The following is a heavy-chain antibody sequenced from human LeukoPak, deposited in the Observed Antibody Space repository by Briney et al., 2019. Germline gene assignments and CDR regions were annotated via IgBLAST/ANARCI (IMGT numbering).Heavy chain of an antibody. V-gene: IGHV3-7*01. CDR2: IKQDGSEK. Sequence: GGSLRLSCAASGFTFSSYWMSWVRQAPGKGLEWVANIKQDGSEKYYVDSVKGRFTISRDNAKNSLYLQMNSLRAEDTAVYYCAREKVTSIDYYYYMDVWGKGTTVTVSS. CDR1: GFTFSSYW. D-gene: IGHD2-21*02. CDR3: AREKVTSIDYYYYMDV. J-gene: IGHJ6*03.